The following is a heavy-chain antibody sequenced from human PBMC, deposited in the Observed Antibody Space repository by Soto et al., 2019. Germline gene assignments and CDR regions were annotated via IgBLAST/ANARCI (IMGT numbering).Heavy chain of an antibody. CDR1: GFTFSEYA. J-gene: IGHJ6*02. D-gene: IGHD2-15*01. V-gene: IGHV3-23*01. CDR3: ARGDRGGSGSPASYYFSGLDV. CDR2: VSANGDIT. Sequence: EVKVLESGGDLVQPGGSLRLSCVASGFTFSEYAMTWVRQAPGKGLDWVSSVSANGDITYYADSVKGRFTISRDNSNNTLLLQMHSLSAEDTAVYYWARGDRGGSGSPASYYFSGLDVWGQGTTVIVSS.